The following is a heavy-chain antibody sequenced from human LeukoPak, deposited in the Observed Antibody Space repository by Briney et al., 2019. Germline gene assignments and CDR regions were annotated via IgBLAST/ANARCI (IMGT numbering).Heavy chain of an antibody. Sequence: TGGSLRLSCAASGFTFSGSAIHWVRQASGKGLEGVGRIRSKADYAASVKGKFTISRDDSKNTAYLQMNSLKTEDTAVYYCSRSSSRNFGVVIKSYYYYMDVWGKGTTVTVSS. J-gene: IGHJ6*03. V-gene: IGHV3-73*01. D-gene: IGHD3-3*01. CDR3: SRSSSRNFGVVIKSYYYYMDV. CDR1: GFTFSGSA. CDR2: IRSKAD.